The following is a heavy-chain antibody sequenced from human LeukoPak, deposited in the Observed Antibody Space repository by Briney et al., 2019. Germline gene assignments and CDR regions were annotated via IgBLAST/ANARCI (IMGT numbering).Heavy chain of an antibody. CDR1: GGSISSYY. CDR2: IYYSGST. V-gene: IGHV4-59*12. D-gene: IGHD4-23*01. Sequence: PSETLSLTCTVSGGSISSYYWSWIRQPPGKGLEWIGYIYYSGSTNYNPSLKSRVTISVDTSKNQFSLQLNSVTPEDTAVHYCARAGDHVTYGGVDIWGLGTMVTVSS. J-gene: IGHJ3*02. CDR3: ARAGDHVTYGGVDI.